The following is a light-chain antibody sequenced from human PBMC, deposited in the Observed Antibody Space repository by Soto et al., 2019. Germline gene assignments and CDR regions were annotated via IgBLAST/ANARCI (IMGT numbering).Light chain of an antibody. Sequence: QPVLTQSSSASASLGSSVKLTCTLSSGHSSYIIAWHQQQPGKAPRYLMKLEGSGNYNKGNGVPDRFSGSSSGADRYLTISNLQFEDEADYYCETWDRNTRVFGGGTKLTVL. CDR2: LEGSGNY. V-gene: IGLV4-60*02. CDR3: ETWDRNTRV. J-gene: IGLJ3*02. CDR1: SGHSSYI.